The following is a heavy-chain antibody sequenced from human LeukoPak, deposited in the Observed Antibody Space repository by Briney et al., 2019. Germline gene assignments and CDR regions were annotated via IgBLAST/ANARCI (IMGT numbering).Heavy chain of an antibody. V-gene: IGHV4-59*08. J-gene: IGHJ4*02. CDR2: IYYIGST. Sequence: SETLSLTCTVSGGSISSYYWSWIRQPPGKGLDWIGYIYYIGSTNYNPSLKSRVTISVDTSKNQFSLKLSSVTAADTVVYYCARSGSYYYFDCWGQGTLVTVSS. CDR1: GGSISSYY. D-gene: IGHD1-26*01. CDR3: ARSGSYYYFDC.